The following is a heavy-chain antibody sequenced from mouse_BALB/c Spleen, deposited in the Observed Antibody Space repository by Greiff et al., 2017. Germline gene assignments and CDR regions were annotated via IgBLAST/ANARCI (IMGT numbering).Heavy chain of an antibody. CDR2: ISYSGST. CDR3: ARKRDGYDVKGFDY. J-gene: IGHJ2*01. CDR1: GDSITSGY. V-gene: IGHV3-8*02. D-gene: IGHD2-2*01. Sequence: EVKVVESGPSLVKPSQTLSLTCSVTGDSITSGYWNWIRKFPGNKLEYMGYISYSGSTYYNPSLKSRISITRDTSKNQYYLQLNSVTTEDTATYYCARKRDGYDVKGFDYWGQGTTLTVSS.